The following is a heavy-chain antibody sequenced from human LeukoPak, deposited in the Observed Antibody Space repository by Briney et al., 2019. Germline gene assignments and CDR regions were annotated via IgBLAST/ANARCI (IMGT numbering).Heavy chain of an antibody. CDR2: TKPDGSAE. CDR1: GFSFRNYW. Sequence: GSLRLSRAASGFSFRNYWMGWVRQAPGKGLEWVANTKPDGSAEYYADSVRGRFTASRDNANNLLYLQMNRLRAEDTAVYYCARDGGLHTNFDYWGQGTLLTVSS. J-gene: IGHJ4*02. V-gene: IGHV3-7*01. D-gene: IGHD2-15*01. CDR3: ARDGGLHTNFDY.